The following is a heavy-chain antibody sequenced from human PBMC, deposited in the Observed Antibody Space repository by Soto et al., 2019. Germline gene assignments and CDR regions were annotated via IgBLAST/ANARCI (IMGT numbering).Heavy chain of an antibody. CDR1: GYTFTSYA. J-gene: IGHJ5*02. V-gene: IGHV1-3*01. D-gene: IGHD2-21*01. Sequence: ASVKVSCKASGYTFTSYAMHWVRQAPGQRLEWMGWINAGNGNTKYSQKFQGRVTITRDTSASTAYMELSSLRSEDTAVYYCARDLSWYCGGDCLTNWFDPWGQGTLVTVPQ. CDR3: ARDLSWYCGGDCLTNWFDP. CDR2: INAGNGNT.